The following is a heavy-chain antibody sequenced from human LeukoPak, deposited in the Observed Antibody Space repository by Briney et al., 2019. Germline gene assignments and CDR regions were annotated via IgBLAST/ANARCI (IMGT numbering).Heavy chain of an antibody. D-gene: IGHD3-10*01. CDR3: AKPQNNYGSGSYYNVLD. Sequence: PGGSLRLSCTASGFTFGDYAMSWFRQAPGKGLEWVAVISYDGSNKYYADSVKGRFTISRDNSKNTLYLQMNSLRAEDTAVYYCAKPQNNYGSGSYYNVLDWGQGTLVTVSS. CDR1: GFTFGDYA. CDR2: ISYDGSNK. V-gene: IGHV3-30-3*02. J-gene: IGHJ4*02.